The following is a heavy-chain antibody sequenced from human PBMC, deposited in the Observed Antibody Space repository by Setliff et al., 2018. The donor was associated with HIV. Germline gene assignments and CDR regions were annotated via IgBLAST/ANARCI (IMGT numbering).Heavy chain of an antibody. CDR3: VKDRRYSSGPQSYFDN. CDR1: GFTFTSYA. V-gene: IGHV3-23*01. D-gene: IGHD6-19*01. J-gene: IGHJ4*02. CDR2: LSGSSRDI. Sequence: GGSLRLSCAASGFTFTSYAMTWVRQAPGKGLEWVSSLSGSSRDIYYADSVKGRFTISRDNSKNTVYVEMNSLRPDDTAMYYCVKDRRYSSGPQSYFDNWGQGTLVTVSS.